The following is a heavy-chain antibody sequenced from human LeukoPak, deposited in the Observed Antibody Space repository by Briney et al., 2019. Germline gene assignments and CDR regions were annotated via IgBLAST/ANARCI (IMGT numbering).Heavy chain of an antibody. D-gene: IGHD3-9*01. Sequence: GGSLRLSCAASGFTFSSYSMNWVRQAPGKGLEWVSSISSSSSYIYYADSVKGRFTISRDNAKNSLYLQMNSLRAEDTAVYYCARDSLDEYDILTGSIAFDIWGQGTMVTVSS. CDR3: ARDSLDEYDILTGSIAFDI. CDR1: GFTFSSYS. V-gene: IGHV3-21*01. CDR2: ISSSSSYI. J-gene: IGHJ3*02.